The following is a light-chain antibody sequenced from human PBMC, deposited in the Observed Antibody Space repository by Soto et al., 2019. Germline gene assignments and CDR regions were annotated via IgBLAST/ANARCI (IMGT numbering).Light chain of an antibody. V-gene: IGKV1-39*01. CDR2: TSS. CDR1: QSIGRN. J-gene: IGKJ2*01. Sequence: DIQMTQSPASLSASVGDRVTISCRASQSIGRNLNWYQQKPGKAPTLLMFTSSNLQSGVPSRFSGSGSGTDFILTISSLQPEDFATYYCQQYNSYSYTFGQGTKLEIK. CDR3: QQYNSYSYT.